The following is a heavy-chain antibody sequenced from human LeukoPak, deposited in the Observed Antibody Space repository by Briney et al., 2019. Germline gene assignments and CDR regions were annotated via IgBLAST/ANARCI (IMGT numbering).Heavy chain of an antibody. J-gene: IGHJ4*02. CDR3: AGSLGYCTSNVCYLKY. CDR1: GYTFTSYS. V-gene: IGHV1-18*01. Sequence: VASVKVSCKASGYTFTSYSINWVRQAPGQGLEWMGWISAYNGNSHYTQKFQGRVTMTTDTSTSTAYMELRSLRSDDTAVYYCAGSLGYCTSNVCYLKYWGQGTLVTVSS. D-gene: IGHD2-8*01. CDR2: ISAYNGNS.